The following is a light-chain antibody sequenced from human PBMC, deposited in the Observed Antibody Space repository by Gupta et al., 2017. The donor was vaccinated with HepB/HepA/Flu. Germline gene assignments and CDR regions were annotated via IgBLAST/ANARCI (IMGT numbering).Light chain of an antibody. J-gene: IGKJ1*01. Sequence: EIVLTQSLGTLSLSPGERATLSCRASQRVRSSYLACYQQKPGQAPRPLIYGASSSATGIPDTPRARRPVTEFTLTMMMREPEHLTVSYCQDEGTSAPTFQQESK. CDR2: GAS. CDR3: QDEGTSAPT. V-gene: IGKV3-20*01. CDR1: QRVRSSY.